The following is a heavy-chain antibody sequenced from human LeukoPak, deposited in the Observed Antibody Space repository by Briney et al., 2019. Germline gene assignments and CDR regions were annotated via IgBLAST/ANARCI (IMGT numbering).Heavy chain of an antibody. CDR3: AREGYSSSSGPRPNWFDP. CDR2: ISAYNGNT. V-gene: IGHV1-18*01. J-gene: IGHJ5*02. CDR1: GYTFTSYG. D-gene: IGHD6-6*01. Sequence: ASVKVSCKASGYTFTSYGISWVRQAPGQGLEWMGWISAYNGNTNYAQKLQGRVTMTTDTSTSTAYMELSSLRSEDTAVYYCAREGYSSSSGPRPNWFDPWGQGTLVTVSS.